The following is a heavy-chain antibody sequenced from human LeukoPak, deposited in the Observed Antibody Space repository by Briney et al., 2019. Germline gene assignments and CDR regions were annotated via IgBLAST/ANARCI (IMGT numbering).Heavy chain of an antibody. CDR3: ARHGRSGYSIDWPALDY. J-gene: IGHJ4*02. CDR2: IYYSGST. V-gene: IGHV4-59*08. CDR1: GGSISSYY. Sequence: PSETLSLTCTVSGGSISSYYWSWVRQPPGKGLDGIGYIYYSGSTNYNPSLKSRVTISVDTSNNQFSLKLSSVTAADTAVYYCARHGRSGYSIDWPALDYWGWGTLVTVSS. D-gene: IGHD5-12*01.